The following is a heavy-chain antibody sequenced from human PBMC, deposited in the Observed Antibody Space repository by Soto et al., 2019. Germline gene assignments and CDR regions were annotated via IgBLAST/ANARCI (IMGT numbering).Heavy chain of an antibody. CDR3: ARESEDLTSNFDY. CDR2: ISSTTNYI. V-gene: IGHV3-21*06. CDR1: EFTFTRYS. Sequence: PGGSLRLSCAASEFTFTRYSMNWVRQAPVKGLEWVSSISSTTNYIYYGDSMKGRFTISRDNAKNSLYLEMNSLRAEDTAVYYCARESEDLTSNFDYWGQGTLVTVSS. J-gene: IGHJ4*02.